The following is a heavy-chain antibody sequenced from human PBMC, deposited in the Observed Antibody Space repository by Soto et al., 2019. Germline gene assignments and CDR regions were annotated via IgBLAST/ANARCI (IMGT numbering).Heavy chain of an antibody. J-gene: IGHJ6*01. D-gene: IGHD2-8*01. CDR1: GYSFTSYW. V-gene: IGHV5-51*01. CDR2: IYPGDSDT. CDR3: ARDQLMVYFISPHYSSYGMDV. Sequence: GESLKISCKGSGYSFTSYWIGWVRQMPGKGLEWMGIIYPGDSDTRYSPSFQGQVTISADKSISTAYLQWSSLKASDTAMYYCARDQLMVYFISPHYSSYGMDVWGQGATVNV.